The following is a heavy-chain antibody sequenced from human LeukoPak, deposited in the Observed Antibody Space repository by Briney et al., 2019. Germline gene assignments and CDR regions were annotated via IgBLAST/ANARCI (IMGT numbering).Heavy chain of an antibody. Sequence: GGSLRLSCAASGFTFSSYAMTWVRQAPGKGLEWVSAISGSGSSTYYADSVKGRFTISRDNSKNTLFLQVNSLRAEDTAVYYCAKGPIAAATYYYYYYMDVWSKGTTVTVSS. D-gene: IGHD6-13*01. J-gene: IGHJ6*03. CDR3: AKGPIAAATYYYYYYMDV. CDR1: GFTFSSYA. V-gene: IGHV3-23*01. CDR2: ISGSGSST.